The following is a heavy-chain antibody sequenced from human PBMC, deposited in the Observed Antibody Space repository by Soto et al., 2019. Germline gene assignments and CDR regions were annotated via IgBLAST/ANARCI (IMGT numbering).Heavy chain of an antibody. V-gene: IGHV4-39*07. CDR2: IYYSGST. CDR3: ATGRVLYGSEY. Sequence: SETLSLTCTVSGGSISSSSYYWGWIRQPPGKGLEWIGSIYYSGSTYYNPSLKSRVTISVDTSKNQFSLKLTSVTAADTAVYYCATGRVLYGSEYWGQGTLVTVSS. D-gene: IGHD3-10*01. J-gene: IGHJ4*02. CDR1: GGSISSSSYY.